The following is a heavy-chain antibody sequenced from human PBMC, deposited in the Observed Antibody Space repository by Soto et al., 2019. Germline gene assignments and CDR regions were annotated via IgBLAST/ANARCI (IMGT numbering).Heavy chain of an antibody. D-gene: IGHD4-17*01. CDR2: IYSGDSDT. Sequence: GASLKISCKGSGYSFTSYWIGWVRQMPGKGLEWMGIIYSGDSDTRYSPSFQGQVTISADKSISTAYLQWSSLKASDTAMYYWARREWGYGDRWGAFDIWGQGTMVTVSS. V-gene: IGHV5-51*01. J-gene: IGHJ3*02. CDR1: GYSFTSYW. CDR3: ARREWGYGDRWGAFDI.